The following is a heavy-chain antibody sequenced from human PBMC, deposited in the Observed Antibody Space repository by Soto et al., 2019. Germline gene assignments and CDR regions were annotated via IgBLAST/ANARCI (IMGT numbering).Heavy chain of an antibody. J-gene: IGHJ4*01. Sequence: SETLSLTCTVSGDSISSSTYFWGWVRQPPGKGLEWIGTIYYSGSTYYKQSLKSRVTISVDTSKNHFSLKLSSVTAADTAVYFCARHLGEGYFDYWGHGTLVTVSS. CDR1: GDSISSSTYF. V-gene: IGHV4-39*01. CDR2: IYYSGST. CDR3: ARHLGEGYFDY.